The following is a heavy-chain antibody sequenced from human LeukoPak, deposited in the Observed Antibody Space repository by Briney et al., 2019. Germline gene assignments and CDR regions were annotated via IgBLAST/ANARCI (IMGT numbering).Heavy chain of an antibody. CDR1: GGSFSGYY. V-gene: IGHV4-34*01. CDR3: ARHLYYYGSGSYYMDV. Sequence: PSETLSLTCAVYGGSFSGYYWSWIRQPPGKGLEWIGEINHSGSTNYNPSLKSRVTISVDTSKNQFSLKLSSVTAADTAVYYCARHLYYYGSGSYYMDVWGKGTTVTISS. CDR2: INHSGST. D-gene: IGHD3-10*01. J-gene: IGHJ6*03.